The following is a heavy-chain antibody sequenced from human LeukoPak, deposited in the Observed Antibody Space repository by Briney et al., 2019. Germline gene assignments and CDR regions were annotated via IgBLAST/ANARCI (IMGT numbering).Heavy chain of an antibody. Sequence: ASVKVSCKASGYTFTSYGISWVRQVPGQGLEWMGWISAYNGNTNYAQKLQGRVTMTTDTSTSTAYMELRSLRSDDTAVYYCARVRYYYDSSGWNYFDYWGQGTLVTVSS. D-gene: IGHD3-22*01. J-gene: IGHJ4*02. V-gene: IGHV1-18*01. CDR3: ARVRYYYDSSGWNYFDY. CDR2: ISAYNGNT. CDR1: GYTFTSYG.